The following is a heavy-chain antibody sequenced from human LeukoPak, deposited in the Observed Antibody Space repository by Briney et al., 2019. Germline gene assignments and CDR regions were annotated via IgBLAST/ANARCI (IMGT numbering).Heavy chain of an antibody. CDR3: ARDPSGNLYFDY. Sequence: PGGSLRLSCAASGFSFSDYWMSWVRQAPGKGLEWVSAISGSGGSTYYADSVKGRFTISRDNFKNTLYLQMNSLRAEDTAVYYCARDPSGNLYFDYWGQGALVTVSS. V-gene: IGHV3-23*01. CDR1: GFSFSDYW. CDR2: ISGSGGST. J-gene: IGHJ4*02. D-gene: IGHD6-19*01.